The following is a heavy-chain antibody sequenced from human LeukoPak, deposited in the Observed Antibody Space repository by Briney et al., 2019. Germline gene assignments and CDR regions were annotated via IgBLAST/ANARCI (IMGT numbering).Heavy chain of an antibody. CDR1: GYTFTSYG. D-gene: IGHD1-14*01. Sequence: WASVKVSCKASGYTFTSYGISWVRQAPGQGLEWMGWISAYKGNTNYAQKLQSRVTMITDTSTSKAYMELSSLRSDDTAVYYCAAQNRYFDYWGQGTLVTVSS. CDR2: ISAYKGNT. V-gene: IGHV1-18*01. J-gene: IGHJ4*02. CDR3: AAQNRYFDY.